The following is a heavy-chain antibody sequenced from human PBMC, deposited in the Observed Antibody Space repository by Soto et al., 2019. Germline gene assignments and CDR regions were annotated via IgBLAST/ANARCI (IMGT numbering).Heavy chain of an antibody. J-gene: IGHJ4*02. V-gene: IGHV4-61*08. CDR3: ARGSILYYGRRGYYSIHY. CDR2: IYYSGGT. Sequence: NPSETLSLTCTVSGGSISSGGYYWSWIRQHPGKGLEWIGYIYYSGGTNYNPSLKSRVTISVDTSKNQFSLKLSSVTAADTAVYYCARGSILYYGRRGYYSIHYPGQATLVSVSS. D-gene: IGHD3-22*01. CDR1: GGSISSGGYY.